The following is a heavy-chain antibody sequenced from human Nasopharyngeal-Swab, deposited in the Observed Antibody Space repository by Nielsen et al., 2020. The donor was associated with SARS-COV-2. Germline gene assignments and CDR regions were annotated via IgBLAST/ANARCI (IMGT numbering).Heavy chain of an antibody. J-gene: IGHJ6*02. CDR2: ISAYNGNT. CDR1: GYTFTSYG. Sequence: ASVKVSCKASGYTFTSYGFSWVRQAPGQGLEWMGWISAYNGNTNYAQKLQGRVTMTTDTSTSTAYMELRSLRSDDTAVYYCAREDIVVVPAATYYYGMDVWGQGTTVTVSS. D-gene: IGHD2-2*01. CDR3: AREDIVVVPAATYYYGMDV. V-gene: IGHV1-18*01.